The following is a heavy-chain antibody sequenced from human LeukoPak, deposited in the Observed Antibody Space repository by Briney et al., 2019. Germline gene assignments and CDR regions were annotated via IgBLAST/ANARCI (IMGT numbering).Heavy chain of an antibody. CDR1: GFTFSSYA. V-gene: IGHV3-21*01. Sequence: GGSLRLSCAASGFTFSSYAMNWVRQAPGKGLEWVSSISSSSSYIYYADSVKGRFTISRDNANNSLYLQMNSLRAEDTAVYYCARDRYGDYDFDYWGQGTLVTVSS. CDR2: ISSSSSYI. D-gene: IGHD4-17*01. CDR3: ARDRYGDYDFDY. J-gene: IGHJ4*02.